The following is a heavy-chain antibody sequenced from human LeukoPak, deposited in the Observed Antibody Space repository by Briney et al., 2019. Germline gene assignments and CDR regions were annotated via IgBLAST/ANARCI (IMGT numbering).Heavy chain of an antibody. D-gene: IGHD1-26*01. J-gene: IGHJ4*02. CDR2: ISSRGTTM. Sequence: GGSLRLSCAASGFTFSSYDMNWVRQAPGKGPEWVSYISSRGTTMYYADSVKGRFTISRDNAKNLVYLQLSSLRAEDTAVYYCARDKVVGASRFEYWGQGTLVTVSS. V-gene: IGHV3-48*03. CDR1: GFTFSSYD. CDR3: ARDKVVGASRFEY.